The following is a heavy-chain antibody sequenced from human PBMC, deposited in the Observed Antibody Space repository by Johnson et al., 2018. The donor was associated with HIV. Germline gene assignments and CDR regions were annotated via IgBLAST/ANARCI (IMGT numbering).Heavy chain of an antibody. CDR1: GFSFGSYA. CDR2: IWYDGSNG. J-gene: IGHJ3*01. D-gene: IGHD3-16*01. V-gene: IGHV3-33*01. CDR3: ARSRHGGIQPSDAFDV. Sequence: QMQLVESGGGVVQPGRSLRLSCVASGFSFGSYAMHWARQAPGKGLEWVAVIWYDGSNGYYVDSVEGRFTISRDNSKNSLYLQMDSLRPEDTAVYYCARSRHGGIQPSDAFDVWGQGTMVTVSS.